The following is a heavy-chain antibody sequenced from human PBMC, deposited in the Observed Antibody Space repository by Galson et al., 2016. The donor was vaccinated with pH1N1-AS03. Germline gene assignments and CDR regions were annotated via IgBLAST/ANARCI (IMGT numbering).Heavy chain of an antibody. CDR3: AGDALLNAVNWFDP. CDR2: IYYSGST. V-gene: IGHV4-39*07. J-gene: IGHJ5*02. CDR1: GGSISSSSYY. Sequence: SETLSLTCTVSGGSISSSSYYWGWIRQPPGKGLEWIGSIYYSGSTYYHPSLKSRVTTSIDTSKNHFSLKLSSVTAADTAIYYCAGDALLNAVNWFDPWGQGTRVTVSS. D-gene: IGHD2-15*01.